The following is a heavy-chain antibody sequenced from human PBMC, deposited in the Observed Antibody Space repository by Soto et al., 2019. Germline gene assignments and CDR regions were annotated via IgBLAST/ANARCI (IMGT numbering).Heavy chain of an antibody. Sequence: SETLSLTCTVSGGSISSGDYYWSWVRQPPGKGLEWIWEIYHSGSTNYNPSLNSLVTISVYKSKNQFSLKLSSVTASDTAVYYCARAAMGGSSWPFDYWGQGTLVTVS. CDR2: IYHSGST. CDR1: GGSISSGDYY. V-gene: IGHV4-4*02. J-gene: IGHJ4*02. CDR3: ARAAMGGSSWPFDY. D-gene: IGHD6-13*01.